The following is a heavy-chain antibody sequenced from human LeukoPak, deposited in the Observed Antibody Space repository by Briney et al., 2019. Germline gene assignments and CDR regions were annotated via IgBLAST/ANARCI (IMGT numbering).Heavy chain of an antibody. CDR1: GGSVSSGSYY. J-gene: IGHJ4*02. D-gene: IGHD3-22*01. V-gene: IGHV4-61*01. CDR3: AREDDSSGYYLGFDY. CDR2: IYYSGST. Sequence: SETLSLTCTVSGGSVSSGSYYWSWIRQPPGKGLEWIGYIYYSGSTNYNPSLKSRATISVDTSKNQFSLKLSSVTAADTAVYYCAREDDSSGYYLGFDYWGQGTLVTVSS.